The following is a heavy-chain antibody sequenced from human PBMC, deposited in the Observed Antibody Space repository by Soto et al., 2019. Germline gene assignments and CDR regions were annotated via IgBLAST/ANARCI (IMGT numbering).Heavy chain of an antibody. CDR1: GFTVSSNY. J-gene: IGHJ6*03. V-gene: IGHV3-66*01. CDR2: IYSGGST. CDR3: ASSTRDCSGGSCYSVPYYYYYMDV. Sequence: GGSLRLSCAASGFTVSSNYMSWVRQAPGKGLEWVSVIYSGGSTYYADSVKGRFTISRDNSKNTLYLQMNSLRAEDTAVYYCASSTRDCSGGSCYSVPYYYYYMDVWGKGTTVTVSS. D-gene: IGHD2-15*01.